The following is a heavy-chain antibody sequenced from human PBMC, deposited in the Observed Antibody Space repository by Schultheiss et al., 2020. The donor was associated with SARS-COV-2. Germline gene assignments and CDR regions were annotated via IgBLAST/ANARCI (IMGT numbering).Heavy chain of an antibody. D-gene: IGHD3-22*01. CDR1: GYSISSGYY. CDR3: AGDRDYYDSSSYPLV. V-gene: IGHV4-38-2*02. Sequence: SETLSLTCTVSGYSISSGYYWAWIRQPPGKGLEWIGSMYQSGNTYYNPSLKSRVTISVDTSKNQFSLRLSSVTVADTAVYYCAGDRDYYDSSSYPLVWGQGTLVSVSS. J-gene: IGHJ4*02. CDR2: MYQSGNT.